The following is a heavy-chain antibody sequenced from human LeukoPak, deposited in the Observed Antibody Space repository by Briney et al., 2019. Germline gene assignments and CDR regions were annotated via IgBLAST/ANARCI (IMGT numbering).Heavy chain of an antibody. CDR2: IKSKTDGGTT. D-gene: IGHD6-6*01. Sequence: GGSLRLSCAASGFTFSNAWMSWVRQAPGRGLEWVGRIKSKTDGGTTDYAAPVKGRFTISRDDSKNTLYLQMNSLKTEDTAVYYCTRAARPFFRDYYYYMDVWGKGTTVTVSS. J-gene: IGHJ6*03. V-gene: IGHV3-15*01. CDR3: TRAARPFFRDYYYYMDV. CDR1: GFTFSNAW.